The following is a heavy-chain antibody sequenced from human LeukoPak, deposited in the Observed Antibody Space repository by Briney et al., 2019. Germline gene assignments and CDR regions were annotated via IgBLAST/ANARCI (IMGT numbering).Heavy chain of an antibody. CDR3: AKGHPGDAYYCYYGMDV. Sequence: QAGGSLRLSCAASGFTVSSNYMSWVRQAPGKGLEWVSVIYSCGSTYYADSVKGRFTISRDNSKNTLYLQMNSLRAEDTAVYYCAKGHPGDAYYCYYGMDVWGQGTTVTVSS. CDR2: IYSCGST. CDR1: GFTVSSNY. J-gene: IGHJ6*02. V-gene: IGHV3-66*03. D-gene: IGHD1-26*01.